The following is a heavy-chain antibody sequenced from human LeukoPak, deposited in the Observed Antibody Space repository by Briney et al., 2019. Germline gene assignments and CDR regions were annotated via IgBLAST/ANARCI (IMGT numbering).Heavy chain of an antibody. CDR1: GASISSYY. CDR3: AREYSGSYYFGYYYYYMDV. CDR2: IYYSGST. V-gene: IGHV4-59*01. J-gene: IGHJ6*03. Sequence: PSETLSLTCTVSGASISSYYWSWIRQPPGKGLEWIGYIYYSGSTNYNPSLKSRVTFSVDTSKNQFSLKLISVTAADTAVYYCAREYSGSYYFGYYYYYMDVWGKGTTVTISS. D-gene: IGHD1-26*01.